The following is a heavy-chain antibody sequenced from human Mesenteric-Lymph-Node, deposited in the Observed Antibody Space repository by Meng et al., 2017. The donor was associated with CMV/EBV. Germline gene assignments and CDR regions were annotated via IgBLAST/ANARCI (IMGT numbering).Heavy chain of an antibody. V-gene: IGHV4-34*01. D-gene: IGHD2-2*01. CDR1: GGSFSGYY. J-gene: IGHJ5*02. Sequence: YGGSFSGYYWSWIRQPPGKGLEWIGEINHSGITKYNPSLKSRVIISVDTSKNQLSLKLTSVTAADTAVYYCASLRIVVVPAAMNWFDPWGQGTLVTVSS. CDR2: INHSGIT. CDR3: ASLRIVVVPAAMNWFDP.